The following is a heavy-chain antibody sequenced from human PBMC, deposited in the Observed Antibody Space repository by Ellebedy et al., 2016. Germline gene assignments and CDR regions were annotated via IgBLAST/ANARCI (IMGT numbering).Heavy chain of an antibody. D-gene: IGHD3-3*01. J-gene: IGHJ4*02. CDR2: IYYNGST. Sequence: SETLSLXCTVSGGSVSSGGYYWNWIRQHPGKGLEWIGYIYYNGSTYYNPSLKSRVTISVDTSKTQFSLKLSSVTAADTAVYYCARLLKSGYPRHFDYWGQGALVTVSS. CDR3: ARLLKSGYPRHFDY. V-gene: IGHV4-31*03. CDR1: GGSVSSGGYY.